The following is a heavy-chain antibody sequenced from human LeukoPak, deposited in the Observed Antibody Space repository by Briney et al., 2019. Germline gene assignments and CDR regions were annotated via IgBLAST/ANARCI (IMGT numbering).Heavy chain of an antibody. CDR1: GGPITTNY. D-gene: IGHD2-2*01. V-gene: IGHV4-59*08. Sequence: SETLSLTSIVSGGPITTNYWSWIRQPPGKGLEWIGEIYHSGSTNYNPSRKSRLTISVDTSKNQSSLKLSSVTAADTAVYYCARHTSVTYAHFDYWGQGTLVTVSS. CDR2: IYHSGST. CDR3: ARHTSVTYAHFDY. J-gene: IGHJ4*02.